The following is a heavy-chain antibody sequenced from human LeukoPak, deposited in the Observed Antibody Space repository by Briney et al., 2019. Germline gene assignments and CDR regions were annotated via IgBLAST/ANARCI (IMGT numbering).Heavy chain of an antibody. Sequence: GGSLRLSCAASGFTVSSYHMTWVREAPGKGLEWVSGINWNGGSTGYADSVKGRFTISRDNAKNSLYLQMNSLRAEDTALYYCARDIEAYSGYDYHDYWGQGTLVTASS. D-gene: IGHD5-12*01. J-gene: IGHJ4*02. CDR2: INWNGGST. CDR1: GFTVSSYH. CDR3: ARDIEAYSGYDYHDY. V-gene: IGHV3-20*04.